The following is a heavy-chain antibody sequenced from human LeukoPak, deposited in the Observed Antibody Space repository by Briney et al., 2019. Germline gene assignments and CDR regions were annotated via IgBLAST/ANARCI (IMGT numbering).Heavy chain of an antibody. Sequence: SETLSLTCFVSGGSISGYYWSWVRQPPGKGLEWIGNIHSSGSTSYNPSLKSRVTISVDTSKSQFSLKLSSVTAADTAVFYCARRRTDGFFDYWGQGILVTVSS. V-gene: IGHV4-4*09. J-gene: IGHJ4*02. CDR3: ARRRTDGFFDY. CDR2: IHSSGST. CDR1: GGSISGYY. D-gene: IGHD3/OR15-3a*01.